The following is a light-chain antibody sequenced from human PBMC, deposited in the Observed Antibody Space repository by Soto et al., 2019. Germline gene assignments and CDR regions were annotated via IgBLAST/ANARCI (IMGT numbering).Light chain of an antibody. V-gene: IGLV1-51*01. CDR3: GTWDSSLSAGL. J-gene: IGLJ2*01. CDR2: DNN. Sequence: QSVLTQPPSVSAAPGQRVTISCSGSSSNIGNNYVSWYQQLPGTAPKLLIYDNNKRPSGIPDRFSGSRSDTSATLGITGLQTGDEADYYCGTWDSSLSAGLFGGVTKLTVL. CDR1: SSNIGNNY.